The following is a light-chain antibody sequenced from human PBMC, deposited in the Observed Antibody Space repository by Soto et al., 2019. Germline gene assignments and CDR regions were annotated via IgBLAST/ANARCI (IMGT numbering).Light chain of an antibody. V-gene: IGKV3-11*01. CDR3: QGRSNWAWT. J-gene: IGKJ1*01. CDR1: QSVGTY. Sequence: EIVLTQSPATLSLSPGERATLSCRASQSVGTYLAWYQHKPGQAPRLLIYDASNRATGIPARFSGGGSGTDFTLTISSLEPEDFAVYYCQGRSNWAWTFCQGTKVEIK. CDR2: DAS.